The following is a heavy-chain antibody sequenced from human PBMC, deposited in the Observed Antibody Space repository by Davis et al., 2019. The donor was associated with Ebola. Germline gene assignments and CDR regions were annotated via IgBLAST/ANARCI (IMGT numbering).Heavy chain of an antibody. CDR2: IYPGDSDT. CDR1: GYSFTNYW. D-gene: IGHD2-2*01. J-gene: IGHJ4*02. CDR3: ARRHAAASYYFDY. V-gene: IGHV5-51*01. Sequence: GESLKISCEGFGYSFTNYWIGWVRQMPGKGLEWMGIIYPGDSDTRYSPSFQGQVTISADKSISTAYLQWSSLKASDTAMYYCARRHAAASYYFDYWGQGTLVTVSS.